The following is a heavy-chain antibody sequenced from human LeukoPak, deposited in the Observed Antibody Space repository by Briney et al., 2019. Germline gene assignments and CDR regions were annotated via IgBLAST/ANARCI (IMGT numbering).Heavy chain of an antibody. CDR3: ARDQGTGNSYY. CDR1: GFTFSVYV. J-gene: IGHJ4*02. CDR2: ISFDVTKK. V-gene: IGHV3-30*03. Sequence: PGGSLRLSCAVSGFTFSVYVLHWVRQAPGKGLEWVAVISFDVTKKYYADSVKGRFTISRDDSKSTLYLQMDSLRPEDTAVYYCARDQGTGNSYYWGQGTLVTVSS. D-gene: IGHD1-1*01.